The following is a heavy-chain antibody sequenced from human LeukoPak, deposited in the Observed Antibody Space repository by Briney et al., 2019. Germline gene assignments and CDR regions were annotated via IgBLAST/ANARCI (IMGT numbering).Heavy chain of an antibody. Sequence: SVKVSCKASGGTFSSYAISWVRQAPGQGLEWMGGIIPIFGTANYAQKFQGRVTITADESTSTAYMELSSLRSEDTAVYYCARGSALRFLEWLTQFDPWGQGTLVTVSS. CDR3: ARGSALRFLEWLTQFDP. D-gene: IGHD3-3*01. V-gene: IGHV1-69*13. CDR1: GGTFSSYA. CDR2: IIPIFGTA. J-gene: IGHJ5*02.